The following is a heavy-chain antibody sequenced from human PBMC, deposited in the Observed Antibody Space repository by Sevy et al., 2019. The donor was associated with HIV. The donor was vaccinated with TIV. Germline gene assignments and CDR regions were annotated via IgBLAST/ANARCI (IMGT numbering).Heavy chain of an antibody. J-gene: IGHJ4*02. CDR1: GFTFSSYC. Sequence: GGSLRLSCAASGFTFSSYCMHWVRQAPGKGLEGVAIVWYEGSNKYYVDAVKGRFTISRDNSKNTLYLQMNSLRAEATAVYYCARERLAVAGIGYYFDYWGQGTLVTVSS. D-gene: IGHD6-19*01. CDR3: ARERLAVAGIGYYFDY. V-gene: IGHV3-33*01. CDR2: VWYEGSNK.